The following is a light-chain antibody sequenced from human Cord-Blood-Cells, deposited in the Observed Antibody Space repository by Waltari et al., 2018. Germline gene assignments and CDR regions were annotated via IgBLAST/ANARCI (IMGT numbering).Light chain of an antibody. Sequence: QSALTQPASVSGSPGQSITISCPGTSSDVGGYNYVSWYQQHPGKAPKLMIYEVSNRPSGVSNLFSGSKSGNTASLTISGLQAEDEADYYCSSYTSSSTYVFGTGTKVTVL. J-gene: IGLJ1*01. CDR3: SSYTSSSTYV. V-gene: IGLV2-14*01. CDR2: EVS. CDR1: SSDVGGYNY.